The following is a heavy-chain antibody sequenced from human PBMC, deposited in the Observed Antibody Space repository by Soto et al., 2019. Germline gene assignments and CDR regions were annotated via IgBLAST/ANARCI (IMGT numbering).Heavy chain of an antibody. CDR2: IWYDGSKK. Sequence: GGSLRLSCAASGFTFSSYGMHWVRQAPGKGLEWVALIWYDGSKKYYADSVKGRLTISRDDSKNTLYLQMNSLRAEGTAVYYCARGSEGNAFDIWGQGTMVTVSS. J-gene: IGHJ3*02. D-gene: IGHD3-10*01. CDR3: ARGSEGNAFDI. CDR1: GFTFSSYG. V-gene: IGHV3-33*01.